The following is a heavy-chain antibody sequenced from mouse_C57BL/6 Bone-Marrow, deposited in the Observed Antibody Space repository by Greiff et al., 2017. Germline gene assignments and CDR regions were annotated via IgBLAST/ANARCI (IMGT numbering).Heavy chain of an antibody. CDR3: ARGTAFAY. V-gene: IGHV1-72*01. J-gene: IGHJ3*01. D-gene: IGHD3-3*01. CDR2: IDPNSGGT. Sequence: QVQLQQPGAELVKPGASVKLSCKASGYTFTSYWLHWVKQWPGRGLEWIGRIDPNSGGTKYNEKFKSKATLTVDKPTSVAYMQLSSLTSEDSAVYYGARGTAFAYWGQGTLVTVSA. CDR1: GYTFTSYW.